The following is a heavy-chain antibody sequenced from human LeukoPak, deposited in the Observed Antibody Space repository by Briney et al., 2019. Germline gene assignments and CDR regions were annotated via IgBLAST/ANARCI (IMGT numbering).Heavy chain of an antibody. CDR2: ISGSGGST. V-gene: IGHV3-23*01. Sequence: GGSLRLSCAASGFTFSSYAMSWVRQAPGKGLEWVSAISGSGGSTYYADSVKGRFTISRDNSKNTLYLQMNSLRAEDTAVYYCALNWALAGGFDYWGQGTLVTVSS. CDR1: GFTFSSYA. CDR3: ALNWALAGGFDY. J-gene: IGHJ4*02. D-gene: IGHD7-27*01.